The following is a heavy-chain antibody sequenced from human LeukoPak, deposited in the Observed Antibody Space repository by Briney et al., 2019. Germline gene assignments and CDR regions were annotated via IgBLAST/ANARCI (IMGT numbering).Heavy chain of an antibody. CDR3: ARAQTTLLLDY. Sequence: ASVKGSCKASGYIFTSYGIIWVRQAPGQGLQWMGWISAHNGNTNYAQKIQGRVTMTTDTSTSTVYMELRSLRSDDTAVYYCARAQTTLLLDYWGQGTLVTVSS. J-gene: IGHJ4*02. CDR1: GYIFTSYG. D-gene: IGHD4-11*01. CDR2: ISAHNGNT. V-gene: IGHV1-18*01.